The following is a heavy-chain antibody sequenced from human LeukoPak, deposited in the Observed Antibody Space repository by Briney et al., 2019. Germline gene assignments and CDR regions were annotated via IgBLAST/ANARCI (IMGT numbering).Heavy chain of an antibody. CDR2: ISYDGSNK. CDR3: AKDRYDSSGYYDQGFDY. V-gene: IGHV3-30*18. CDR1: GFTFSSYG. D-gene: IGHD3-22*01. J-gene: IGHJ4*02. Sequence: PGGSLRLSCAASGFTFSSYGMHWVRQAPGKGLEWVAVISYDGSNKYYADSVKGRLTISRDNSKNTLYLQMNSLRAEDTAVYYCAKDRYDSSGYYDQGFDYWGQGTLVTVSS.